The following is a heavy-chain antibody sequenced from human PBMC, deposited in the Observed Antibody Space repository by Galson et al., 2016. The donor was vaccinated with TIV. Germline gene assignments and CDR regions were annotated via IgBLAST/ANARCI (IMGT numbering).Heavy chain of an antibody. CDR1: GNTFINSW. CDR2: IYFDDSET. CDR3: ATSRDIESLLEIYGMDV. D-gene: IGHD3-3*01. J-gene: IGHJ6*02. V-gene: IGHV5-51*01. Sequence: QSGAEVKKSGESLKISCKTSGNTFINSWIAWVRQMPGKGLECMGVIYFDDSETIYSSSFEGHVTISVDKSINTAYLHWNRLKASDSAMYYCATSRDIESLLEIYGMDVWGQGTTVTVSS.